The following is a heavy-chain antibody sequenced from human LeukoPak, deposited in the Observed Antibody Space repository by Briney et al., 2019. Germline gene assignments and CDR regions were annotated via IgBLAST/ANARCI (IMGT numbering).Heavy chain of an antibody. J-gene: IGHJ4*02. Sequence: GGSLGLSCGGSGFHFGCYAMGWGRPAPGEGVGWVSGIRGSGGSTYYADSVKGRFTISRDNSKNTLYLQMNSLRAEDTAVYYCAKDKGGSYYPAYFDSWGQGTLVTVSS. CDR1: GFHFGCYA. CDR3: AKDKGGSYYPAYFDS. D-gene: IGHD2-15*01. CDR2: IRGSGGST. V-gene: IGHV3-23*01.